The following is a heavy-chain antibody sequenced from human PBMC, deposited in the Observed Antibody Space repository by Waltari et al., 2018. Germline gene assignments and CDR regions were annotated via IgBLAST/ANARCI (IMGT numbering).Heavy chain of an antibody. CDR1: GFTVSSNY. V-gene: IGHV3-53*01. J-gene: IGHJ6*02. CDR3: ARAAGDHYYYYGMDV. Sequence: EVQLVESGGGLIQPGGSLRLSCAASGFTVSSNYMSWVRQAPGQGLEWVSVIYSGGSTYYADSVKGRFTISRDNSKNTLYLQMNSLRAEDTAVYYCARAAGDHYYYYGMDVWGQGTTVTVSS. CDR2: IYSGGST. D-gene: IGHD6-13*01.